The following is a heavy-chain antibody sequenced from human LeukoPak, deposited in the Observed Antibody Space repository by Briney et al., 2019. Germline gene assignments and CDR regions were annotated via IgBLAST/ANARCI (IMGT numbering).Heavy chain of an antibody. CDR3: VKAPIRGIYCSSTSCYSHFDY. V-gene: IGHV3-64D*09. Sequence: GGSQRLSCSASGFTFSSYAMHWVRQAPGKGLEYVSAISSNGGSTYYADSVKGRFTISRDNSKNTLYLQMSSLRAEDTAVYYCVKAPIRGIYCSSTSCYSHFDYWGQGTLVTVSS. J-gene: IGHJ4*02. D-gene: IGHD2-2*01. CDR2: ISSNGGST. CDR1: GFTFSSYA.